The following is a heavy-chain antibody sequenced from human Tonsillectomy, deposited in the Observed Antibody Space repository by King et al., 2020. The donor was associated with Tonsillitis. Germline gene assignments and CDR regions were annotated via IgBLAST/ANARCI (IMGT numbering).Heavy chain of an antibody. CDR2: IWYDGSNK. D-gene: IGHD2-21*02. CDR3: AREDCGGDCVAAIYDY. Sequence: QLVQSGGGVVQPGRSLRLSCAASGFTFSSYGMHWVRQAPGKGLEWVAVIWYDGSNKYYGVSVKGRFTISRDNSKNTLYLQMNSLRAEEPAVYYCAREDCGGDCVAAIYDYGGQGTLVTVAS. J-gene: IGHJ4*02. CDR1: GFTFSSYG. V-gene: IGHV3-33*01.